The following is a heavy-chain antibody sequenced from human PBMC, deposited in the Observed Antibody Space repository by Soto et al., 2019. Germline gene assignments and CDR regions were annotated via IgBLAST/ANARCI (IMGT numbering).Heavy chain of an antibody. D-gene: IGHD1-7*01. CDR1: GFPFYDYA. Sequence: SLSLSRTASGFPFYDYAMYWVRQTPGKGLEWVSGISWSGNNMDYADSVKGRFTISRDNSKNTLYLQMNSLGAEDTAVYYCAREQTGTNDYWGQGTLVTVSS. CDR2: ISWSGNNM. J-gene: IGHJ4*02. CDR3: AREQTGTNDY. V-gene: IGHV3-9*01.